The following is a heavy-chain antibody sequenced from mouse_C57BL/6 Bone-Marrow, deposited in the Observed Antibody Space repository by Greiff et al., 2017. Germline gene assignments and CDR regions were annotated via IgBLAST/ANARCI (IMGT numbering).Heavy chain of an antibody. CDR1: GFTFSSYG. J-gene: IGHJ2*01. V-gene: IGHV5-6*01. CDR3: ARGRGTND. Sequence: EVQLQESGGDLVKPGGSLKLSCAASGFTFSSYGMSWVRQTPDKRLVWVATISSGGSYTYYPDSVKGRFTISRDNAKNTLYLQMSSLKSEDTAMYYCARGRGTNDWGQGTTLTVSS. D-gene: IGHD3-3*01. CDR2: ISSGGSYT.